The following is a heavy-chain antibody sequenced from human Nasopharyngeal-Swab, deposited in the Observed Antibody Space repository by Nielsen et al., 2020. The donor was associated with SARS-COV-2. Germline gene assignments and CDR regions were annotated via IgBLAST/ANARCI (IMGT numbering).Heavy chain of an antibody. CDR3: ARDASGIYYFDH. CDR2: ISVFTGNR. V-gene: IGHV1-18*01. D-gene: IGHD1-26*01. J-gene: IGHJ4*02. CDR1: GYTFSRYG. Sequence: ASAKVSCKASGYTFSRYGISWVRQAPGQGLEWLGWISVFTGNRNYAQNLQGRLSMTTDTSTNTAYMELMGLTSDDTAVYYCARDASGIYYFDHWGQGTLVTVSS.